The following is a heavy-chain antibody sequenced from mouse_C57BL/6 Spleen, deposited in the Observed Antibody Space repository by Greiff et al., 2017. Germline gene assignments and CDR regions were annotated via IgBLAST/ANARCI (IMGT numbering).Heavy chain of an antibody. CDR3: ARGDGNYSYYFDY. J-gene: IGHJ2*01. V-gene: IGHV1-7*01. D-gene: IGHD2-1*01. CDR2: INPSSGYT. Sequence: VQLQQSGAELAKPGASVKLSCKASGYTFTSYWMHWVKQRPGQCLEWIGYINPSSGYTKYNQKFKDKATLTADKSSSTAYMQLSSLTYEDSAVYYCARGDGNYSYYFDYWGQGTTLTVSS. CDR1: GYTFTSYW.